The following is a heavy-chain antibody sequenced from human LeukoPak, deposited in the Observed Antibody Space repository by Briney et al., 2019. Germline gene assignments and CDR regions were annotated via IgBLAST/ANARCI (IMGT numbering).Heavy chain of an antibody. CDR2: IYYSGST. J-gene: IGHJ4*02. Sequence: PSETLSLTCTVSGGSISSSSYYWGWIRQPPGKGLEWIGSIYYSGSTYYNPSLKSRVTISVDTSKNQFSLKLSSVTAADTAVYYCARDVNLAYWGQGTLVTVSS. D-gene: IGHD3-16*01. CDR3: ARDVNLAY. V-gene: IGHV4-39*07. CDR1: GGSISSSSYY.